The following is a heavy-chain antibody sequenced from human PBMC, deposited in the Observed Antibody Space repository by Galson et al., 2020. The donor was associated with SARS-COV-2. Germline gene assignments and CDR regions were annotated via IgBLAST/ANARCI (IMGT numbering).Heavy chain of an antibody. V-gene: IGHV4-39*01. CDR2: IFYNLNT. CDR1: GGSISSNNYF. Sequence: SETLSLTCSVSGGSISSNNYFWVWIRQPPGKRLEWIGNIFYNLNTYYNPSLRRRVAISVDTSKNQFSLKVTSVTAADTGVYYCARHAHYYNDMDVWGQGATVTVSS. J-gene: IGHJ6*02. CDR3: ARHAHYYNDMDV.